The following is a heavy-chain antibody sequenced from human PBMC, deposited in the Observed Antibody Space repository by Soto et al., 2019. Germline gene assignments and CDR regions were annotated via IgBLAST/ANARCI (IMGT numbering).Heavy chain of an antibody. V-gene: IGHV3-30*18. J-gene: IGHJ4*02. Sequence: QVQLVESGGGVVQPGRSLRLSCAASGFTFSSYGMHWVRQAPGKGLEWVAGLSYDGSNKCYADSVKGRFTISRDKSKNTIYLQMNSLRGEDTAVYYCAKEGRSGCPDYWGQGNLVTV. CDR1: GFTFSSYG. CDR2: LSYDGSNK. D-gene: IGHD6-19*01. CDR3: AKEGRSGCPDY.